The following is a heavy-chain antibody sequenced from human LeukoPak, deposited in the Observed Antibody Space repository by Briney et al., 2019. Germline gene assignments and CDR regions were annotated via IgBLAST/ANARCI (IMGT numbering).Heavy chain of an antibody. CDR1: GYTFTGYY. CDR2: INPNSGGT. V-gene: IGHV1-2*04. D-gene: IGHD2-2*01. J-gene: IGHJ5*02. Sequence: AASVKVSCKASGYTFTGYYMHWVRQAPGQGLEWMGWINPNSGGTNYAQKFQGWVTMTRDTSISTAYMELSRLRSDDTAVYYCARGEDIVVVPAAHNWFDPWGQGTLVTVSS. CDR3: ARGEDIVVVPAAHNWFDP.